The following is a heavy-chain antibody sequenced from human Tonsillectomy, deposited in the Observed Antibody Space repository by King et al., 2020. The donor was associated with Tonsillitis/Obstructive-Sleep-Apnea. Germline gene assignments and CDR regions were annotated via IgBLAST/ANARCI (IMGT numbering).Heavy chain of an antibody. CDR2: IRSKAYGGTT. J-gene: IGHJ5*02. D-gene: IGHD2-2*01. CDR1: GFTFGDYA. CDR3: TRMYCTSTSCAYNWFDP. Sequence: QLVQSGGGLVQPGRSLRLSCTASGFTFGDYAMSWVRQAPGKGLEWVGFIRSKAYGGTTEYAASVKGRFTISRDDSKSIAYLQMNSLKIEDTAVYYCTRMYCTSTSCAYNWFDPWGQGTLVTVSS. V-gene: IGHV3-49*04.